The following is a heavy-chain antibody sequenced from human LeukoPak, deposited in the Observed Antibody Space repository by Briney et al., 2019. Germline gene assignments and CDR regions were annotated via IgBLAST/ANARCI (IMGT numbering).Heavy chain of an antibody. CDR2: IYHSGST. Sequence: SETLSLTCTVSGYSISSGYYWGWIRQPPGKGLEWIGSIYHSGSTYYNPSLKSRVTILIDTSKNQFSLRLSSVTATDTAVYYCARLNKPGWFDPWGQGTLVTVSS. D-gene: IGHD1-14*01. J-gene: IGHJ5*02. V-gene: IGHV4-38-2*02. CDR3: ARLNKPGWFDP. CDR1: GYSISSGYY.